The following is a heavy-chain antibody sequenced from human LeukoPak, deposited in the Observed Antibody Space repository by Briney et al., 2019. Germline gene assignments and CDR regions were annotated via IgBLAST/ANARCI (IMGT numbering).Heavy chain of an antibody. CDR3: AGLEGRYSTGLYYYFDY. J-gene: IGHJ4*02. CDR2: MYLSGTT. V-gene: IGHV4-4*02. CDR1: SGSISSINL. Sequence: ASGTLSLTCAVSSGSISSINLWSWVRQPPGKGLEWIGEMYLSGTTHYNPSLKSRVTISIDKSRNQLSLELSSVTAADTAVYYCAGLEGRYSTGLYYYFDYWGQGILVTVSS. D-gene: IGHD6-19*01.